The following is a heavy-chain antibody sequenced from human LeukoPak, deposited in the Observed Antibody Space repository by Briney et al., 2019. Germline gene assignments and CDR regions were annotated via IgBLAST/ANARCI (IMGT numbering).Heavy chain of an antibody. CDR1: GFTFSSYA. D-gene: IGHD6-13*01. Sequence: GGSLRLSCAASGFTFSSYAMSWVRQAPGKGLEWVSAISGSSGSTYYADSVKGRFTISRDNSKNTLYLQMNSLRAEDTAVYYCAKGTTSGYSSDAFDIWGQGTMVTVSS. CDR2: ISGSSGST. V-gene: IGHV3-23*01. CDR3: AKGTTSGYSSDAFDI. J-gene: IGHJ3*02.